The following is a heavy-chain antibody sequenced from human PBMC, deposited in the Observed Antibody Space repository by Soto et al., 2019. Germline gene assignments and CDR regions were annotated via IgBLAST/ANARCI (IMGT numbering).Heavy chain of an antibody. Sequence: EVQLVESGGGLVQPGGSLKLSCAASGFTFSDSTMHWVRQASGKGLEWVGRIRNKADSYATVYAASVKGRFTISRDDSKHMAYLQMNSLKTEDTAVYYCSGPIRSVGPWGQGTLVTVSS. J-gene: IGHJ5*02. CDR2: IRNKADSYAT. CDR1: GFTFSDST. CDR3: SGPIRSVGP. V-gene: IGHV3-73*01.